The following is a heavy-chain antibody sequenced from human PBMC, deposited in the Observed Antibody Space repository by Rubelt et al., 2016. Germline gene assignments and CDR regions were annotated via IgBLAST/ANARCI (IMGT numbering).Heavy chain of an antibody. CDR1: GGSLSSFY. V-gene: IGHV4-59*01. J-gene: IGHJ4*02. CDR2: LHYSGST. Sequence: QVQLQESGPGLVKPSETLSLTCTVSGGSLSSFYWSWIRQSPGKGLEWIGYLHYSGSTNYNPSLESRVTISVDTSKSQFSLSLSSVTAADTAVYYCARGRYYFGYWGQGALVTVSS. CDR3: ARGRYYFGY.